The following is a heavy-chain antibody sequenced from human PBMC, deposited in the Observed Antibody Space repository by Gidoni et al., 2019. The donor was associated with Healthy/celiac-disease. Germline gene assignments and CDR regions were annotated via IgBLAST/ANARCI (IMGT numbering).Heavy chain of an antibody. V-gene: IGHV3-49*05. CDR1: GFTFGDYV. J-gene: IGHJ4*02. CDR3: TRCWWFGELADY. CDR2: IRSNAYGGTT. D-gene: IGHD3-10*01. Sequence: EVQMVASGGGLVKQGRSLRLSCTASGFTFGDYVMSWFRQAPGKGLELVGVIRSNAYGGTTEYAASVKGRFTISRDDSKSIAYLQMNSLKTEDTAVYYCTRCWWFGELADYWGQGTLVTVSS.